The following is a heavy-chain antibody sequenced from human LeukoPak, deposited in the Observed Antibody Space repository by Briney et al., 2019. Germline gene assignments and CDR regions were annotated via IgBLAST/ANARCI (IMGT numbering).Heavy chain of an antibody. Sequence: SETLSLTCAVYGGSFSGYYWSWIRQPPGKGLEWIGEINHSGSTNYNPSLKSRVTISVDTSKNQFSQKLSSVTAADTAVYYCASLQSNLTPYWFDPWGQGTLVTVSS. J-gene: IGHJ5*02. D-gene: IGHD4-11*01. CDR3: ASLQSNLTPYWFDP. CDR2: INHSGST. V-gene: IGHV4-34*01. CDR1: GGSFSGYY.